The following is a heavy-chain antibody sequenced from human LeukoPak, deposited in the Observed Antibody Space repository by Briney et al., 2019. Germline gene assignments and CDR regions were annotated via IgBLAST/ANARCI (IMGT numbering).Heavy chain of an antibody. CDR3: ASNPGRGDWFDP. V-gene: IGHV3-23*01. D-gene: IGHD3-10*01. J-gene: IGHJ5*02. CDR1: GFTFSTFA. CDR2: ISDSGGAT. Sequence: PGGTLRLSCAASGFTFSTFAMSWVRQPPGKGLEWVSTISDSGGATHVADSVKGRFIISRDNYKNTLYLQMNSLTTEDTAVYYCASNPGRGDWFDPWGQGTLVIVSS.